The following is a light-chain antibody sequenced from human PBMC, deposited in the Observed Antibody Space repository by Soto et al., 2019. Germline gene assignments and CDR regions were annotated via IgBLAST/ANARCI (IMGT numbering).Light chain of an antibody. Sequence: QSALTQPASVSGSPGQSITISCTGTSSDVGGYNYVSWYQQHPGKAPKLMIYDVSNRPSGVSNRLSGSKSGNTASLTISGLQAEDEADYYCSSYTSSSSEVVFGGGTKVTVL. CDR3: SSYTSSSSEVV. CDR2: DVS. CDR1: SSDVGGYNY. J-gene: IGLJ2*01. V-gene: IGLV2-14*01.